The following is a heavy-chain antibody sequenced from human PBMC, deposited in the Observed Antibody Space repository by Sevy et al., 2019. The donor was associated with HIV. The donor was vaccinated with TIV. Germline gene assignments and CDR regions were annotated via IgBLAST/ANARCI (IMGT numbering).Heavy chain of an antibody. CDR3: ARLGYSSGWFTQRGARRSGYWEYFDY. CDR1: GFTFSSYE. CDR2: ISSSGSTI. V-gene: IGHV3-48*03. Sequence: GGSLRLSCAASGFTFSSYEMNWVRQAPGKGLEWVSYISSSGSTIYYADSVKGRFTISRDNAKNSLYLQMNSLRAEDTAVSYCARLGYSSGWFTQRGARRSGYWEYFDYWGQGTLVTVSS. D-gene: IGHD6-19*01. J-gene: IGHJ4*02.